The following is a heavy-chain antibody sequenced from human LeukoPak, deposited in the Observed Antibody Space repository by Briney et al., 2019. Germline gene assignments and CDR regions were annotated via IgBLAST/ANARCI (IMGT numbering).Heavy chain of an antibody. J-gene: IGHJ5*02. CDR1: GGSFSGYY. D-gene: IGHD6-19*01. CDR3: ARGQVTVAGTWPSSPFYT. CDR2: INHSGST. Sequence: SETLSLTCAVYGGSFSGYYWSWIRQPPGKGLEWIGEINHSGSTNYNPSLKSRVTISVDTSKNQFSLKLSSVTAAATAVYYCARGQVTVAGTWPSSPFYTWVQGTQATVSS. V-gene: IGHV4-34*01.